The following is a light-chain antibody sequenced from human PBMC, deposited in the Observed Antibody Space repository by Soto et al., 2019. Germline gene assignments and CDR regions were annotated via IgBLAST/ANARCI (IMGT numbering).Light chain of an antibody. CDR3: QQSSSFPWT. CDR1: QAISSW. J-gene: IGKJ1*01. V-gene: IGKV1-12*02. CDR2: AAS. Sequence: DIQMTQSPSSVYASLGDRVTITCRASQAISSWLAWYQQKPGKAPNLLIYAASSLQSGVPSRFSGSGSGTDFTLTISSLQPEDFATYYCQQSSSFPWTFGQGTKVEIK.